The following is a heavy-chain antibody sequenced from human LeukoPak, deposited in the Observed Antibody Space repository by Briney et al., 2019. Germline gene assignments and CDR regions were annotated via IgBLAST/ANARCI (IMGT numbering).Heavy chain of an antibody. CDR1: GFTFSSYA. J-gene: IGHJ4*02. V-gene: IGHV3-30*04. CDR2: ISYDGSNK. Sequence: GGALRLSCAASGFTFSSYAMHWVRQAPGKGLEWVAVISYDGSNKYYADSVKGRFTISRDNSKNTLYLQMNSLIAEDTAVYYCARESITIFALDYWGQGTLVTVSS. CDR3: ARESITIFALDY. D-gene: IGHD3-3*01.